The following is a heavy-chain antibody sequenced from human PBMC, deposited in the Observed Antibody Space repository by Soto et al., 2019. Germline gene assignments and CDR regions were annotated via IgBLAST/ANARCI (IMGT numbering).Heavy chain of an antibody. CDR2: IYYSGST. J-gene: IGHJ6*02. D-gene: IGHD2-21*02. CDR3: AREAYCGGDCSPLDYYYYGMDV. CDR1: GGSISSGGYY. V-gene: IGHV4-31*03. Sequence: TLSLTCTVSGGSISSGGYYWSWIRQHPGKGLEWIGYIYYSGSTYYNPSLKSRVTISVDTSKNQFSLKLSSVTAADTAVYYCAREAYCGGDCSPLDYYYYGMDVWGQGTTVTVSS.